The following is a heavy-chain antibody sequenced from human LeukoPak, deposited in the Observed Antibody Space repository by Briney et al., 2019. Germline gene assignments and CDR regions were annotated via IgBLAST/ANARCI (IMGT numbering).Heavy chain of an antibody. CDR1: GYTFTSYD. Sequence: EASVKVSCKASGYTFTSYDINWVRQATGQGLEWMGWMNPNSGNTGYAQKFQGRVTMTRDTSTSTVYMELSSLRSEDTAVYYCARESGGGVGAKTHFDYWGQGTLVTVSS. V-gene: IGHV1-8*01. CDR2: MNPNSGNT. CDR3: ARESGGGVGAKTHFDY. J-gene: IGHJ4*02. D-gene: IGHD1-26*01.